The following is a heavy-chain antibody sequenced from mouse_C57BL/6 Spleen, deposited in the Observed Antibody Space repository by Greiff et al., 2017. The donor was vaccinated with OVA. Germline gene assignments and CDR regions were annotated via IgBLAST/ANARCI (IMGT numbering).Heavy chain of an antibody. CDR3: ARLDYDGGAMDY. J-gene: IGHJ4*01. V-gene: IGHV5-6*01. CDR1: GFTFSSYG. CDR2: ISSGGSYT. D-gene: IGHD2-4*01. Sequence: ESGGDLVKPGGSLKLSCAASGFTFSSYGMSWVRQTPDKRLEWVATISSGGSYTYYPDSVKGRFTISRDNAKNTLYLQMSSLKSEDTAMYYCARLDYDGGAMDYWGQGTSVTVSS.